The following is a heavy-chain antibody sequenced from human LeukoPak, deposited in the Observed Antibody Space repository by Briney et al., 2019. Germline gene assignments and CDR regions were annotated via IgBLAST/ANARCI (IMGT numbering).Heavy chain of an antibody. J-gene: IGHJ6*02. CDR1: GFTFGDYA. CDR3: AKGLYDYALDV. CDR2: IGARDGRT. V-gene: IGHV3-23*01. Sequence: GGSLRLSCTASGFTFGDYAMSWFRQAPGKGLDWVALIGARDGRTYYADPVKGRFTISRDNFKNTLYLQMNSLRAEDTAIYYCAKGLYDYALDVWGQGTAVTVSS.